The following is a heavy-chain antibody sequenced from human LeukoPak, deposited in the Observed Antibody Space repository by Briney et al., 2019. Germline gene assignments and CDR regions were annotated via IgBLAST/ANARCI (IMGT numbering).Heavy chain of an antibody. D-gene: IGHD4-17*01. J-gene: IGHJ5*02. CDR1: GGSINGYY. V-gene: IGHV4-59*01. CDR2: ISDSGST. CDR3: ARVFRGAVTSNWFDP. Sequence: PSETLSLTCTVSGGSINGYYWTWIRQPPGMGLEWIGYISDSGSTNYNPSLKSRVTMSVDSSNTEFSLRLNSVTAADTAVYYCARVFRGAVTSNWFDPWGQGTLVTVSS.